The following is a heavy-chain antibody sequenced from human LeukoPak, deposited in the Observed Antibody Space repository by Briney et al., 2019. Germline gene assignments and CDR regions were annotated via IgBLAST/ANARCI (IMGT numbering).Heavy chain of an antibody. J-gene: IGHJ4*02. Sequence: GGSLRLSCAASGFTFSSYSMNWVRQAPGKGLEWVSYISSSSSTIYYADSVKGRFTISRDNAKNSLYLQMNSLRAEDTAVYYCARDRWYGDFNYWGQGTLVTVSS. D-gene: IGHD4-17*01. V-gene: IGHV3-48*04. CDR1: GFTFSSYS. CDR2: ISSSSSTI. CDR3: ARDRWYGDFNY.